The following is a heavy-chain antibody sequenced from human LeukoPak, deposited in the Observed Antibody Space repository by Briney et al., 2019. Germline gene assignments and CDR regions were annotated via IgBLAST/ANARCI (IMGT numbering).Heavy chain of an antibody. CDR1: GYTFTSYA. D-gene: IGHD3-10*01. CDR2: ISAYNGNT. Sequence: GASVKVSCKASGYTFTSYAMNWVRQAPGQGLEWMGWISAYNGNTNYAQKLQGRVTMTTDTSTSTAYMELRSLRSDDTAVYYCARDKISTMVRGVMGYYYYMDVWGKGTTVTISS. CDR3: ARDKISTMVRGVMGYYYYMDV. J-gene: IGHJ6*03. V-gene: IGHV1-18*01.